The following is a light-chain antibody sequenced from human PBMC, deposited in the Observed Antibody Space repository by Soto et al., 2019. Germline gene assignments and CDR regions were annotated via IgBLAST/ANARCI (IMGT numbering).Light chain of an antibody. Sequence: QSVLTQPASVSGSPGQPIAISCTGTSSDVGAYDYVSWYQQHPGKAPKLMIYDVKYRPSGVSNRFSGSKSGNTASLTISGLQAEDEADYYCSSYTSSSSVIFGGGTKLTVL. CDR3: SSYTSSSSVI. CDR2: DVK. J-gene: IGLJ2*01. CDR1: SSDVGAYDY. V-gene: IGLV2-14*01.